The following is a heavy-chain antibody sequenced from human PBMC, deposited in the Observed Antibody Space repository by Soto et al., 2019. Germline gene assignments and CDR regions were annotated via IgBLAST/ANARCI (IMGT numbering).Heavy chain of an antibody. V-gene: IGHV1-3*01. CDR1: GYTFTSYA. J-gene: IGHJ6*02. CDR2: INAGNGNT. D-gene: IGHD6-19*01. Sequence: QVQLVQSGAEVKKPGASVKVSCKASGYTFTSYAMHWVRQAPGQRLEWMGWINAGNGNTKYSQKFQGRVTITRDTSASTAYMELSSLRSEDTAVYYCARENIAVAGPYYYGMDVWGQGTTVTVSS. CDR3: ARENIAVAGPYYYGMDV.